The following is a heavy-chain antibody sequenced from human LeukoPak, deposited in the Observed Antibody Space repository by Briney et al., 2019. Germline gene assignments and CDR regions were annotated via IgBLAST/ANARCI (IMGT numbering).Heavy chain of an antibody. CDR1: GFALSSYA. Sequence: GGSLRLSCAASGFALSSYAMSWVRQAPGKGLEWVSATSSSDAGTYHAESVRGRFTISRDNSKNTLYLQMDSLRADDAAVYYCARAPVTSCRGAFCYPFDIWGQGTLVTVSS. D-gene: IGHD2-15*01. J-gene: IGHJ4*02. V-gene: IGHV3-23*01. CDR3: ARAPVTSCRGAFCYPFDI. CDR2: TSSSDAGT.